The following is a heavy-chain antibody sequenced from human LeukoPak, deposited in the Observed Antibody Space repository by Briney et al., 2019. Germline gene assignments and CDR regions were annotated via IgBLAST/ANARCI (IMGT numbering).Heavy chain of an antibody. D-gene: IGHD2-8*02. Sequence: SETLSLTCTVSGGSISSYYWSWIRQPPGKGLEWIGYIYYSGSTNYNPSLKSRVTISVDTSKNQFSLKLSSVTAADTAVYYCARQVVYNWFDPWGQGTLVTVSS. CDR3: ARQVVYNWFDP. J-gene: IGHJ5*02. V-gene: IGHV4-59*08. CDR2: IYYSGST. CDR1: GGSISSYY.